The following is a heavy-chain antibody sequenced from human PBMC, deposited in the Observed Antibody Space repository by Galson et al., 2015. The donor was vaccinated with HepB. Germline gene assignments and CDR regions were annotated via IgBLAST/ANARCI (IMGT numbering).Heavy chain of an antibody. Sequence: ETLSLTCAVYGGSFSGYYWSWIRQPPGKGLEWIGEIYHSGSTNYNPSLKSRVTISVDKSKNQFSLKLSSVTAADTAVYYCARGNWYFDLWGRGTLVTVSS. CDR1: GGSFSGYY. V-gene: IGHV4-34*01. CDR3: ARGNWYFDL. CDR2: IYHSGST. J-gene: IGHJ2*01.